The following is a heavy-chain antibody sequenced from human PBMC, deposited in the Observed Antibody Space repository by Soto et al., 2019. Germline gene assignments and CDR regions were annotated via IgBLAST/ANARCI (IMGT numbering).Heavy chain of an antibody. CDR2: ISAYNGNT. D-gene: IGHD1-26*01. J-gene: IGHJ4*02. CDR1: GYTFTSYG. CDR3: ARDLGGSYYAPVDY. Sequence: QVQLVQSGAEVKKPGASVKVSCKASGYTFTSYGISWVRQAPGQGLEWMGWISAYNGNTKYAQKLQGRVTTTTDTSTRTAYMELRSLRSNDTAVYYCARDLGGSYYAPVDYWGQGTLVTVSS. V-gene: IGHV1-18*01.